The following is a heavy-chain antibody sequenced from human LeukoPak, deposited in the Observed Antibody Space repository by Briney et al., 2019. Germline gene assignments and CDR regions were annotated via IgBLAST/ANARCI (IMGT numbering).Heavy chain of an antibody. V-gene: IGHV4-39*07. Sequence: SETLSLTCTVSGGSISSSSYYWGWIRQPPGKGLEWIGSIYYSGSTYYNPSLKSRVTISVDTSKNQFSLKLSSVTAADTAVYYCARRVYYDSSGYFSWVPSTDHDAFDIWGQGTMVTVSS. J-gene: IGHJ3*02. CDR2: IYYSGST. CDR3: ARRVYYDSSGYFSWVPSTDHDAFDI. D-gene: IGHD3-22*01. CDR1: GGSISSSSYY.